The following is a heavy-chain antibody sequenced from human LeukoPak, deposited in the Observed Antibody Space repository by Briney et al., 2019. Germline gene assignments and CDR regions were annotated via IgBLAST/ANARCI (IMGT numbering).Heavy chain of an antibody. Sequence: GGSLRLSCAASGFTVSSNYMSWVRQAPGKGLEWVSVIYSGGSTYYADSVKGRFTISRDNAKNTLYLQVNSLRAEDTAVYYCARAPPRIAAAGTTPPFDYWGQGTLVTVSS. J-gene: IGHJ4*02. CDR2: IYSGGST. V-gene: IGHV3-66*01. D-gene: IGHD6-13*01. CDR1: GFTVSSNY. CDR3: ARAPPRIAAAGTTPPFDY.